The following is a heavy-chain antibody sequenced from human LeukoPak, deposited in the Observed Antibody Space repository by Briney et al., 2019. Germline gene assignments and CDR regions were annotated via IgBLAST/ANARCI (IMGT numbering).Heavy chain of an antibody. CDR2: ISAYNGNT. V-gene: IGHV1-18*01. D-gene: IGHD3-3*01. Sequence: EASVKVSCKASGYTFTSYGISWVRQAPGQGLEWMGWISAYNGNTNYAQKLQGRVTMTTDTSTSTAYMELRSLRSDDTAVYYCARIGFLEWLSSPNYFDYWGQGTLVTVSS. CDR1: GYTFTSYG. CDR3: ARIGFLEWLSSPNYFDY. J-gene: IGHJ4*02.